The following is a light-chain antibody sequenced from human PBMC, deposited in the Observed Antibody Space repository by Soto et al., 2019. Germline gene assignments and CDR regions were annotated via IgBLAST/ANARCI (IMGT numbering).Light chain of an antibody. V-gene: IGKV3-15*01. CDR3: QQYNNWPRT. CDR1: QSFSSN. CDR2: GAS. J-gene: IGKJ5*01. Sequence: IVTSQSRVFLSVSPGENGTLSCRASQSFSSNLAWYQQKPGQAPRLLIYGASTRATGVPARFSGSGSGTEFTLTISSLQAEDFAVYYCQQYNNWPRTFGQGTRLEI.